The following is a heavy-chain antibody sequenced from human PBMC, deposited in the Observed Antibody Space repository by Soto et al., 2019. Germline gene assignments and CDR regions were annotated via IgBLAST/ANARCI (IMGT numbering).Heavy chain of an antibody. J-gene: IGHJ4*02. Sequence: QVTLKESGPVLVKPTETLTLTCTVSGFSLSNARMGVSWIRQPPGKALEWLAHIFSNDEKSYSTSLKSRLTISKDTSKIQVVLTMTNMDPVDTATYYCARALDDFWSGYTIDYWGQGTLVTVSS. D-gene: IGHD3-3*01. CDR2: IFSNDEK. CDR1: GFSLSNARMG. CDR3: ARALDDFWSGYTIDY. V-gene: IGHV2-26*01.